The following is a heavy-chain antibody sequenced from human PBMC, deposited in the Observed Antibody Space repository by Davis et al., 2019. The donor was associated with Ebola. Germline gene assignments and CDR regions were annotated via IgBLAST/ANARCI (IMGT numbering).Heavy chain of an antibody. V-gene: IGHV5-10-1*01. CDR2: IDPSDSYT. D-gene: IGHD3-22*01. J-gene: IGHJ3*02. Sequence: PGGSLRLSFKGSGSCFTSYWISWVRQMPGKGLEWMGRIDPSDSYTNYSPSFQGHVTILADKSISTAYLQWSSLKASDTAMYYCARHDKVDSSGYYGLNDAFDIWGQGTMVTVSS. CDR3: ARHDKVDSSGYYGLNDAFDI. CDR1: GSCFTSYW.